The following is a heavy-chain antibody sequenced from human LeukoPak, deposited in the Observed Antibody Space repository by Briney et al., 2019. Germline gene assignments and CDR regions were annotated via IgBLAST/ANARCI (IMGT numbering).Heavy chain of an antibody. CDR1: GFTFRDYY. D-gene: IGHD6-19*01. CDR2: ISSSGSTI. J-gene: IGHJ6*03. CDR3: ARGPGYSSGWYYYYYMDV. V-gene: IGHV3-11*01. Sequence: GGSLRLSCAAPGFTFRDYYMSWIRQAPGKGLEWVSYISSSGSTIYYADSVKGRFIISRDNAKNSLYLQMNSLRAEDTAVYYCARGPGYSSGWYYYYYMDVWGKGTTVTISS.